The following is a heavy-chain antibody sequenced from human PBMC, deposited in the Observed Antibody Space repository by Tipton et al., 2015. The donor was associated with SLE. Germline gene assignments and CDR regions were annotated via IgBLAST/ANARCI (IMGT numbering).Heavy chain of an antibody. J-gene: IGHJ4*02. CDR1: GGSISSHY. D-gene: IGHD6-19*01. CDR2: IYYSGST. Sequence: TLSLTCTVSGGSISSHYWSWIRQPPGKGLEWIGYIYYSGSTNYNPSLKSRVTISVDTSKNQFSLKLSSVTAADTAVYYCARDNSGWYPDYWGQGTLVTVSS. V-gene: IGHV4-59*11. CDR3: ARDNSGWYPDY.